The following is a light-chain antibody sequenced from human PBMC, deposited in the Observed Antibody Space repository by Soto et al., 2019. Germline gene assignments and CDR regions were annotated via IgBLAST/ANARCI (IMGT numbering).Light chain of an antibody. CDR1: LSVSGNY. CDR3: QQYGGSPYT. CDR2: GTS. Sequence: DNVLTQSPGTLSLSPGERATLSCWASLSVSGNYVAWYQQKPGQPPRLLIFGTSTRATGIPDRFSGSGSGTDFTLTISRVEPEDVAVYYCQQYGGSPYTFGQGTKVDIK. V-gene: IGKV3-20*01. J-gene: IGKJ2*01.